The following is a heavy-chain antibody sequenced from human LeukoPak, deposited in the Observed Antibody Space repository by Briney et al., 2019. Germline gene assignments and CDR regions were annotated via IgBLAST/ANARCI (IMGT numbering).Heavy chain of an antibody. D-gene: IGHD3-9*01. CDR3: ARDRDILTGYDSFDY. Sequence: PGGSLRLSCAASGFTFNNYEFNWIRQAPGKGLEWVSFISSSGMTIYYADVVKGRFTISRDNAKNSVSLQMNSLRVEDTAVYYCARDRDILTGYDSFDYWGQGTPVTVSS. V-gene: IGHV3-48*03. CDR2: ISSSGMTI. J-gene: IGHJ4*02. CDR1: GFTFNNYE.